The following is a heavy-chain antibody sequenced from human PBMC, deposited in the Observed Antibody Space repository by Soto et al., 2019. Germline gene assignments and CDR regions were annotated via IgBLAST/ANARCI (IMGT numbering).Heavy chain of an antibody. CDR1: GFTFSSYS. D-gene: IGHD6-13*01. Sequence: EVQLVESGGGLVQPGGPLRLSCAASGFTFSSYSMNWVRQAPGKGLEWVSYISSSSSTIYYADSVKGRFTISRDNAKNSLYLQMNSLRDEDTAVYYCAPLAAGAIRMVRQWGQGTLVTVSS. J-gene: IGHJ4*02. CDR3: APLAAGAIRMVRQ. V-gene: IGHV3-48*02. CDR2: ISSSSSTI.